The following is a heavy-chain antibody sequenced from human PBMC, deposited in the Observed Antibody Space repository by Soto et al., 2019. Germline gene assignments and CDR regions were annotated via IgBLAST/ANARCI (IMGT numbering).Heavy chain of an antibody. CDR1: GGSTTSGY. D-gene: IGHD3-10*01. V-gene: IGHV4-59*01. CDR2: IFHSLGA. J-gene: IGHJ4*02. Sequence: PSETLSLTCTVSGGSTTSGYWSWIRQPPGKGLEWLGYIFHSLGAKYNPSLGSRGTISLDTSKNQLSLSLRSVTAADTAIYFCVRDLNGSGDYWGQGTLGTVSS. CDR3: VRDLNGSGDY.